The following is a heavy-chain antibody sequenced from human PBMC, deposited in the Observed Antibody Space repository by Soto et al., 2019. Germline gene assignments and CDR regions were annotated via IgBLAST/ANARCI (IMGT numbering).Heavy chain of an antibody. CDR3: IYRRASWDYHGLDV. Sequence: QFTLKESGPTVVKPTKTLTLTCTFSGFSLTTGGVGVGWIRQPPGRSPEWLAVSYWNDDRRRSPSLEHRLTITKDTSKNQVVLTMTNMDPVDTATYYCIYRRASWDYHGLDVWGQGIPVTVSS. CDR1: GFSLTTGGVG. D-gene: IGHD1-26*01. CDR2: SYWNDDR. J-gene: IGHJ6*02. V-gene: IGHV2-5*01.